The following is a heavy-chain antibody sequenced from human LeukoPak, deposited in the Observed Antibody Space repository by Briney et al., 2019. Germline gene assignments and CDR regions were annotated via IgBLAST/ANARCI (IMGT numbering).Heavy chain of an antibody. J-gene: IGHJ3*02. CDR3: ARDHTATGGAFDI. V-gene: IGHV3-48*01. D-gene: IGHD2-2*02. Sequence: PGGSLRLSCAASGFTFSSYSMNWVRQAPGKGLEWVSYISSSSSTIYYADSVKGRFTISRDNAKNSLYLQMNSLRAEDTAVYYCARDHTATGGAFDIWGQGTMVTVSS. CDR1: GFTFSSYS. CDR2: ISSSSSTI.